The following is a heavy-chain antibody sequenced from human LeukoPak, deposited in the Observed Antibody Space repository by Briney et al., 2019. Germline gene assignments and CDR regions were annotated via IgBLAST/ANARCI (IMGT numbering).Heavy chain of an antibody. J-gene: IGHJ1*01. Sequence: VASVKVSCKASGYTFTGYYMHWVRQAPGQGLEWMGGFDPEDGETIYAQKFQGRVTMTEDTSTDTAYMELSSLRSEDTAVYYCATASSSWYPKEYFQHWGQGTLVTVSS. CDR1: GYTFTGYY. D-gene: IGHD6-13*01. V-gene: IGHV1-24*01. CDR3: ATASSSWYPKEYFQH. CDR2: FDPEDGET.